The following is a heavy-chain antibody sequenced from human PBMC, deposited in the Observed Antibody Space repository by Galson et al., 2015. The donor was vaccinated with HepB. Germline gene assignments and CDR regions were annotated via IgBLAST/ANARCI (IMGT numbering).Heavy chain of an antibody. CDR1: GSTFSSSA. CDR2: ICGSGGRT. Sequence: SLRLSCADSGSTFSSSAMTWVRQAPGKGLEWVSVICGSGGRTYYRDSEQGRITLSRDNSKNTLSLQLNSLRAEDSAVYHCAKAAQSVADRPDMFYYLYFYMDVWGKGTTVTVSS. CDR3: AKAAQSVADRPDMFYYLYFYMDV. J-gene: IGHJ6*03. V-gene: IGHV3-23*01. D-gene: IGHD6-6*01.